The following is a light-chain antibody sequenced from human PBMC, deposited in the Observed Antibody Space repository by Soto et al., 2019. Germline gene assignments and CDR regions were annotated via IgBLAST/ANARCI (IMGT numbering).Light chain of an antibody. Sequence: QSVLTQPPSVSGAPGQRVTISCTGSSSNIGAGYDVHWYLQLPGTAPKLLIYGNSNRPSGVPDRFSGSKSGTSASLAITGLQAEDEADYYCQSYDSSLSGQGVFGTGTKLTVL. CDR3: QSYDSSLSGQGV. CDR2: GNS. CDR1: SSNIGAGYD. J-gene: IGLJ1*01. V-gene: IGLV1-40*01.